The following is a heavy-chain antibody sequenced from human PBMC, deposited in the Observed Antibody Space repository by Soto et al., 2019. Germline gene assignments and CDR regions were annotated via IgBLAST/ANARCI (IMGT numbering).Heavy chain of an antibody. D-gene: IGHD1-26*01. J-gene: IGHJ4*02. Sequence: QVQLQESGPGLVKASQTLSLTCTVSGGTITTGGYFWSWIRQHPGKGLEWIGYIYYSGTTHYNPSLKSRVTISVDTSKNQFSLKLSSVTAADPAVYYCARVVSGSYFDYWGQGTLVTVSS. CDR2: IYYSGTT. CDR3: ARVVSGSYFDY. V-gene: IGHV4-31*03. CDR1: GGTITTGGYF.